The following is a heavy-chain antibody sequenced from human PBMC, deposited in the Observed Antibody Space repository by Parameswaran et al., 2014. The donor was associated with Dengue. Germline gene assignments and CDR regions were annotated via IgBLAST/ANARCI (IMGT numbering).Heavy chain of an antibody. Sequence: VRQMPGKGLEWVAVIWYDGSNKYYADSVKGRFTISRDNSKNTLYLQMNSLRAEDTAVYYCARSPITMILGPDNWGQGTLVPSPQ. J-gene: IGHJ4*02. CDR2: IWYDGSNK. D-gene: IGHD3-22*01. V-gene: IGHV3-33*01. CDR3: ARSPITMILGPDN.